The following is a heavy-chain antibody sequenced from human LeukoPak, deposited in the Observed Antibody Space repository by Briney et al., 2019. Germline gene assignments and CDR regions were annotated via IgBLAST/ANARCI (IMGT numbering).Heavy chain of an antibody. D-gene: IGHD6-13*01. J-gene: IGHJ4*02. CDR2: IYYSGST. Sequence: PSQTLSLTCTVSGGSISSGGYYWSWIRQHPGKGLAWIGYIYYSGSTYYNPSLKSRITISVDTSKNQFSLKLSSVTAADTAVYYCARGHKQSSSWNYYFDYWGQGTLVTVSS. V-gene: IGHV4-31*03. CDR1: GGSISSGGYY. CDR3: ARGHKQSSSWNYYFDY.